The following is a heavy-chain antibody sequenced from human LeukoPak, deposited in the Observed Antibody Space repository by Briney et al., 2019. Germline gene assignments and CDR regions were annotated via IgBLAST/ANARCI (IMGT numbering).Heavy chain of an antibody. CDR2: IRNDGTNK. D-gene: IGHD3-3*01. V-gene: IGHV3-30*02. CDR3: AKSWSGYYHYYMDV. J-gene: IGHJ6*03. Sequence: PGGSLRLSCATSGFTFSTYAMHWVRQAPGKGLEWVASIRNDGTNKNHVDSVKGRFTISRDNSKNTLFLQVDSLRPEDTAIYYCAKSWSGYYHYYMDVWGKGTTVTVSS. CDR1: GFTFSTYA.